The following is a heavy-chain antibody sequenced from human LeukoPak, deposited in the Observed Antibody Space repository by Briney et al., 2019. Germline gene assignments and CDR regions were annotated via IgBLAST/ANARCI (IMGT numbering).Heavy chain of an antibody. CDR1: GGSVGSYY. V-gene: IGHV4-59*08. Sequence: PSETLSLTCTVSGGSVGSYYWSWIRQPPGKGLEWIGYISYSGITNYKPSLKSRVTISVDTSKNQFSLKLSSVTAADTAVYYCARHRATVTTPFDFWGQGTLVTASS. CDR2: ISYSGIT. J-gene: IGHJ4*02. CDR3: ARHRATVTTPFDF. D-gene: IGHD4-17*01.